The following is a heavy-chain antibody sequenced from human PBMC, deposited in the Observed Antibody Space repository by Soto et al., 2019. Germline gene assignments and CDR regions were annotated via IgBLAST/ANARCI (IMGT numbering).Heavy chain of an antibody. D-gene: IGHD2-8*01. J-gene: IGHJ3*02. CDR1: GFTFSAYA. V-gene: IGHV3-23*01. CDR3: AKDATAVNGVWDPFDM. CDR2: VGGSDTDI. Sequence: EVQLLESGGGVVQPGGSLRLSCAASGFTFSAYAMSWVRQAPGKGLQWVSGVGGSDTDIHYADSVRGRFTVSRDNFKNTLYLQMNSLRADDTAVYYCAKDATAVNGVWDPFDMWGQGTEVSVSS.